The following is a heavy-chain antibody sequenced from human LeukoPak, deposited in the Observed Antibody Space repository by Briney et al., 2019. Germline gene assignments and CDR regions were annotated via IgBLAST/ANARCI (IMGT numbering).Heavy chain of an antibody. D-gene: IGHD6-19*01. V-gene: IGHV4-59*01. CDR2: IYYSGSA. CDR1: GGSIRSYY. CDR3: VRASRHGNSGWYGDY. J-gene: IGHJ4*02. Sequence: SETLSLTCTVSGGSIRSYYWSWIRQPPGKGLECIGYIYYSGSANYNPSLMSRVTMSVDTSKNQFSLQLSSVTAADTAVYYCVRASRHGNSGWYGDYWGQGIQVTVSS.